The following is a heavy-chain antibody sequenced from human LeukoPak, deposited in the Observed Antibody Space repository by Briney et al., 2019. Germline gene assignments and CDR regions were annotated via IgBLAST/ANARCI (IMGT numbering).Heavy chain of an antibody. CDR1: GGTFSSYA. CDR3: ASPSSPVYYYYYYMDV. Sequence: ASVKVSCKASGGTFSSYAISWVRQAPGQGLEWMGGIIPIFGTANYAQKFQGRVTITTDESTSTAYMELSSLRSEDTAVYCCASPSSPVYYYYYYMDVWGKGTTVTVSS. V-gene: IGHV1-69*05. CDR2: IIPIFGTA. D-gene: IGHD6-13*01. J-gene: IGHJ6*03.